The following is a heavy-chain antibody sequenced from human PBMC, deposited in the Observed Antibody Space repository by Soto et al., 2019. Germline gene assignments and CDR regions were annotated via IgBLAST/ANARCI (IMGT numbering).Heavy chain of an antibody. CDR2: IYYSGST. CDR3: ARGVIVVVPAAIGNWFDP. Sequence: AETLSLTCTVSGGSXSRYYWSWIRQPPGKGLEWIGYIYYSGSTNYNPSLKSRVTISVDTSKNQFPLKLSSVTAADTAVYYCARGVIVVVPAAIGNWFDPWGQGTLVTVSS. J-gene: IGHJ5*02. CDR1: GGSXSRYY. V-gene: IGHV4-59*01. D-gene: IGHD2-2*01.